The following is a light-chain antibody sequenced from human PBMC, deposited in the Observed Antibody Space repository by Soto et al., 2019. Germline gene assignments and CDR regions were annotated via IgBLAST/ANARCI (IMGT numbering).Light chain of an antibody. CDR1: QDINNY. Sequence: DIQMTQSPSSLSTSVGDRVTITCQASQDINNYLNWYQQKPGKAPNFLIYDASNLETGVPSRFSGSGSGTDFTFTISSLQPEDFATYYCQQYNAYYSFGQGTKVDIK. J-gene: IGKJ2*03. CDR2: DAS. CDR3: QQYNAYYS. V-gene: IGKV1-33*01.